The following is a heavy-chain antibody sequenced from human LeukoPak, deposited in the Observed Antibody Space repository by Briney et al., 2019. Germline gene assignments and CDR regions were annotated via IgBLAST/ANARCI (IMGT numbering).Heavy chain of an antibody. V-gene: IGHV1-24*01. CDR1: GYTFTSYY. CDR3: ATGPRPTYYYDSSGYYHLDY. Sequence: ASVKVSCKASGYTFTSYYIHWVRQAPGKGPEWMGGFDPEDGETIYAQKFQGRVTMTEDTSTDTAYMELSSLRSEDTAVYYCATGPRPTYYYDSSGYYHLDYWGQGTLVTVSS. J-gene: IGHJ4*02. D-gene: IGHD3-22*01. CDR2: FDPEDGET.